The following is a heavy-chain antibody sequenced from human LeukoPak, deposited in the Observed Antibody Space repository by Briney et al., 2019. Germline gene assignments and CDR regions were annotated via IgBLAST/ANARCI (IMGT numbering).Heavy chain of an antibody. CDR3: ARDQGWLQFRHYFDY. CDR1: GGTFSSYA. V-gene: IGHV1-69*05. CDR2: VIPIFGTA. D-gene: IGHD5-24*01. J-gene: IGHJ4*02. Sequence: ASVKVSCKASGGTFSSYAISWVRQAPGQGLEWMGGVIPIFGTAKYAQKFQGRVTITTDESTSTAYMGLSSLRSEDTAVYYCARDQGWLQFRHYFDYWGQGTLVTVSS.